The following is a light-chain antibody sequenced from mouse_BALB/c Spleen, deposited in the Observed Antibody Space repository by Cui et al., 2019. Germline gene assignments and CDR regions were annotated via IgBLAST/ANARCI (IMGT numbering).Light chain of an antibody. Sequence: QIVLTQSPAILSASAGATVTMTCSASSSVSYMSWFQQKPGASPKLWIYSISNLASGVPARFSGSGSGTSYSLTISSVKAEDAATYYCQQWSSSPFTFGSGTKLEIK. CDR2: SIS. J-gene: IGKJ4*01. V-gene: IGKV4-68*01. CDR3: QQWSSSPFT. CDR1: SSVSY.